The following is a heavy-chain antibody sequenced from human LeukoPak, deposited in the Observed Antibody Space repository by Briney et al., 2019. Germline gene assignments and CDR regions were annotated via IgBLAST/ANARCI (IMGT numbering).Heavy chain of an antibody. J-gene: IGHJ4*02. D-gene: IGHD6-13*01. CDR3: ARESRWGIAAAGRFDY. CDR1: GGSISSYY. V-gene: IGHV4-4*07. CDR2: IYTSGST. Sequence: PSETLSLTCTVSGGSISSYYWSWIRQPAGKGLEWIGRIYTSGSTNYNPSLESRVTISVDTSKNQFSLKLSSVTAADTAVYYCARESRWGIAAAGRFDYWGQGTLVTVSS.